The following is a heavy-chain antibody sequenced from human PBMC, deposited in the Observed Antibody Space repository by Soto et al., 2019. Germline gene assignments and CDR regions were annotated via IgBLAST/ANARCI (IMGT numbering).Heavy chain of an antibody. J-gene: IGHJ3*02. CDR2: INPNSGGT. Sequence: ASVKVSCKASGYTFTGYYMHWVRQAPGQGLEWMGWINPNSGGTNYAQKFQGWVTMTRDTSISTAYMELSRLRSDDTAVYYCARDQEVTIFGVVRHAFDIWGEGTMVPVS. CDR3: ARDQEVTIFGVVRHAFDI. V-gene: IGHV1-2*04. CDR1: GYTFTGYY. D-gene: IGHD3-3*01.